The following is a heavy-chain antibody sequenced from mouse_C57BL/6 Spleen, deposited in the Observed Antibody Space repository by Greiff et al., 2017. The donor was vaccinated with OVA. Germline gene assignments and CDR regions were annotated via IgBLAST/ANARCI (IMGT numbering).Heavy chain of an antibody. D-gene: IGHD4-1*01. J-gene: IGHJ2*01. CDR1: GFTFTSYW. V-gene: IGHV1-52*01. CDR2: IDPYDSEN. Sequence: QVQLQQPGAELVRPGSSVKLSCKASGFTFTSYWMHWVKQRPIQGLEWIGYIDPYDSENHYNQKFKDKAILTLDKSSSTAYMQLNSLTSEDSAVYYCARCDANWEVYFDYWGQGTTLTVSS. CDR3: ARCDANWEVYFDY.